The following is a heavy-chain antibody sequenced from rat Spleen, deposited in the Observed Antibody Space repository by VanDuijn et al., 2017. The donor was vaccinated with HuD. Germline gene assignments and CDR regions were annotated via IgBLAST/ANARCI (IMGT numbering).Heavy chain of an antibody. Sequence: EVQLVESGGGLVQPGNSLKLSCAASGFTFSDYAMAWVRQAPTKGLEWVATISTSGGSTYYRAFVKGRFTISRDNANSTLYRQMDSLRSEDTATYYCARHPTYYGFDGDWFACWGQGTLVTVSS. J-gene: IGHJ3*01. D-gene: IGHD1-9*01. V-gene: IGHV5-25*01. CDR2: ISTSGGST. CDR3: ARHPTYYGFDGDWFAC. CDR1: GFTFSDYA.